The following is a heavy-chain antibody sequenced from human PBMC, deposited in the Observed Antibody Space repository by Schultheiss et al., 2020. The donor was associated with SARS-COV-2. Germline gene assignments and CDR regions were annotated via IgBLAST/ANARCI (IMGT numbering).Heavy chain of an antibody. CDR2: FHHGGTT. Sequence: SETLSLTCAVSGYSISSGYYCAWIRQPPGKGLEWIASFHHGGTTYYNPSLKSRVTISVDTSKNQFSLKLSSVTAADTAVYYCARESKPNWFDPWGQGTLVTVSS. CDR1: GYSISSGYY. V-gene: IGHV4-38-2*02. D-gene: IGHD4-11*01. CDR3: ARESKPNWFDP. J-gene: IGHJ5*02.